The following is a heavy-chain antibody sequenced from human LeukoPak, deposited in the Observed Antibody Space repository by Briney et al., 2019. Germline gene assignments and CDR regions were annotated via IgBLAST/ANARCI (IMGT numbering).Heavy chain of an antibody. CDR1: GYSISSGYY. D-gene: IGHD3-9*01. CDR2: INHSGST. J-gene: IGHJ6*03. V-gene: IGHV4-38-2*02. Sequence: PSETLSLTCTVSGYSISSGYYWGWIRQPPGKGLEWIGSINHSGSTNYNPSLKSRVTISVDTSKNQFSLKLSSVTAADTAVYYCARGTLRYSGGYYYYMDVWGKGTTVTVSS. CDR3: ARGTLRYSGGYYYYMDV.